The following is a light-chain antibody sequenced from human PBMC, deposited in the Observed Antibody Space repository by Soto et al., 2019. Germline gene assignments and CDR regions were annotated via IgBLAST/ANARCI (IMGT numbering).Light chain of an antibody. CDR1: QSVSSNY. CDR2: AAS. Sequence: EIVLTQSPDTLSLSPGERATLSCRASQSVSSNYLAGYQQKPGQAPGLLIYAASSRATGIPDRFSGSGSGTDFTLTISRLEPEDFAVYYCQQYGSSPRTFGQGTKVEIK. V-gene: IGKV3-20*01. J-gene: IGKJ1*01. CDR3: QQYGSSPRT.